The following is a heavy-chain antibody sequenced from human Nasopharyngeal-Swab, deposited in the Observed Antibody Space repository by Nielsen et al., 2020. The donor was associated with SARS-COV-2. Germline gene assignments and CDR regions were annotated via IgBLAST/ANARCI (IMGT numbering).Heavy chain of an antibody. CDR2: INPNSGRT. CDR3: ARDPTSVAGTGDYYYGMDV. V-gene: IGHV1-2*06. CDR1: GYTFTGYY. D-gene: IGHD6-19*01. J-gene: IGHJ6*02. Sequence: ASVKVSCKASGYTFTGYYMHWVRQAPGQGLEWMGRINPNSGRTNYAQKFQGRVTMTRDTSISTAYMELSRLRSDDTAVYYCARDPTSVAGTGDYYYGMDVWGQGTTVTVSS.